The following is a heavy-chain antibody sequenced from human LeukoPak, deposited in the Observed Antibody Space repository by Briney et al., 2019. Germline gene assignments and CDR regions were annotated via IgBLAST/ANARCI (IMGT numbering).Heavy chain of an antibody. V-gene: IGHV4-61*02. CDR2: IYTSGST. CDR1: GGSISSGSYY. CDR3: ARDSLYYYYYMDV. J-gene: IGHJ6*03. Sequence: KSSETLSLTCTVSGGSISSGSYYWSWIRQPAGKGLEWIGRIYTSGSTNYNPSLKSRVTISVDPSKNQFSLKLSSVTAADTAVYYCARDSLYYYYYMDVWGKGTTVTVSS.